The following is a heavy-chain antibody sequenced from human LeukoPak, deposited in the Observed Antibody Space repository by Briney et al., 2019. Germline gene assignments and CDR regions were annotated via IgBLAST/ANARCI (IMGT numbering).Heavy chain of an antibody. V-gene: IGHV4-59*01. CDR2: IYYSGST. D-gene: IGHD6-13*01. CDR1: GGSISSYY. J-gene: IGHJ4*02. CDR3: ARVDSSTLSYFDY. Sequence: ETLSLTCTVSGGSISSYYWSWIRQPPGKGLEWIGYIYYSGSTNYNPSLKSRVTISVDTSKNQFSLKLSSVTAADTAVYYCARVDSSTLSYFDYWGQGALVTVSS.